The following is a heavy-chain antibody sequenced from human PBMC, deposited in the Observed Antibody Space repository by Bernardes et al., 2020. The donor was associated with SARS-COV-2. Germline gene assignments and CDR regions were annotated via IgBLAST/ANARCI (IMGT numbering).Heavy chain of an antibody. CDR3: ARDRASYNRNYGIGH. CDR1: GYTFTSFG. D-gene: IGHD1-7*01. V-gene: IGHV1-18*01. J-gene: IGHJ4*02. CDR2: ISAYTVST. Sequence: ASVTVSCRASGYTFTSFGISWVRQAPGQGLEWLAWISAYTVSTEYAQQFQGRLSVTTEASTNTAYMELRGLKSDDTAVFFCARDRASYNRNYGIGHWGLGTLVTVSS.